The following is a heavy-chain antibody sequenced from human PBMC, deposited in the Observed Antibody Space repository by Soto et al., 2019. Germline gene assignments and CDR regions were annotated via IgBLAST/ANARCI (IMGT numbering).Heavy chain of an antibody. CDR3: ARGQYYYDSSGAFDY. D-gene: IGHD3-22*01. CDR1: GYTFTGYY. Sequence: GASVKVSCKASGYTFTGYYMHWVRQAPGQGLEWMGWINPNSGGTNYAQKFQGWVTMTRDTSISTAYMELSRLRSDDTAVYYCARGQYYYDSSGAFDYWGQGTLVTVSS. V-gene: IGHV1-2*04. J-gene: IGHJ4*02. CDR2: INPNSGGT.